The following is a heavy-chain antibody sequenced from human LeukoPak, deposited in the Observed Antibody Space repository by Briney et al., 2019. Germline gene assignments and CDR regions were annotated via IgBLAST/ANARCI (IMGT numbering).Heavy chain of an antibody. CDR3: ARTVDTAMVPSLDY. V-gene: IGHV5-51*01. CDR1: GCSFTSYW. CDR2: IYPGDSDT. J-gene: IGHJ4*02. D-gene: IGHD5-18*01. Sequence: GESLKISCKGSGCSFTSYWIGWVRQMPGRGLEWMGIIYPGDSDTRYSPSFQGQVTISADKSISTAYLQWSSLKASDTAMYYCARTVDTAMVPSLDYWGQGTLVTVSS.